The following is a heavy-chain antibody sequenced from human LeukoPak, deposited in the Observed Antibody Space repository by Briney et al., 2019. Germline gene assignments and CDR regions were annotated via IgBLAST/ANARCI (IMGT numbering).Heavy chain of an antibody. D-gene: IGHD3-3*01. V-gene: IGHV3-30*18. J-gene: IGHJ4*02. Sequence: GGSLRLSCAAAGVTFSSYGMHLVRQAPGKGLEWVAVISYDGSNKYYADSVKGRFTISRDNSKNTLYLQMNSLRAEDTAVYYCAKGPGGLRFLEWSPFFDYWGQGTLVTVSS. CDR2: ISYDGSNK. CDR3: AKGPGGLRFLEWSPFFDY. CDR1: GVTFSSYG.